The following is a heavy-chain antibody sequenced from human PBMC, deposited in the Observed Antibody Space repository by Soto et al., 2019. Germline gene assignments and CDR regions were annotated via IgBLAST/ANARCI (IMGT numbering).Heavy chain of an antibody. CDR1: GGSISSGGYY. D-gene: IGHD3-9*01. J-gene: IGHJ3*02. V-gene: IGHV4-31*03. CDR2: IYYSGST. CDR3: ARNTGYLLSAFDI. Sequence: SETLSLTCTVSGGSISSGGYYWSWIRQHPGKGLEWIGYIYYSGSTYYNPSLKSRVTMSVDTSKNQFSLKLSSVTAVDTAVYYCARNTGYLLSAFDIWGQGTMVTVSS.